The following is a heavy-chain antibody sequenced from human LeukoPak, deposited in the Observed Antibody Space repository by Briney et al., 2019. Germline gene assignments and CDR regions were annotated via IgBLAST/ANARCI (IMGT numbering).Heavy chain of an antibody. D-gene: IGHD3-22*01. V-gene: IGHV7-4-1*02. CDR2: INTNTGNP. CDR1: GYTFTSYA. J-gene: IGHJ4*02. Sequence: ASVKVSCKASGYTFTSYAMNWVRQAPGQGLEWMGWINTNTGNPTYAQGFTGWFVFSLDTSVSTAYLQISSLKAEDTAVYYCAREGYDSSGYYTSPFDYWGQGTPVTVSS. CDR3: AREGYDSSGYYTSPFDY.